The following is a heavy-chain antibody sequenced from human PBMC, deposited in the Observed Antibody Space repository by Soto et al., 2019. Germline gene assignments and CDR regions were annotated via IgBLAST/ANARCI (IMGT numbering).Heavy chain of an antibody. J-gene: IGHJ4*02. D-gene: IGHD1-1*01. CDR1: GYAFTTYG. CDR2: ISAHNGNT. Sequence: QVHLVQSGAEVKKHGASVKVSCKGSGYAFTTYGITWVRQAPGQGLEWMGWISAHNGNTNYAQKLQGRVTVTRDTSTSTAYMELRSLRSDDTAVYYCARGRYGHYWGQGALVTVSS. V-gene: IGHV1-18*01. CDR3: ARGRYGHY.